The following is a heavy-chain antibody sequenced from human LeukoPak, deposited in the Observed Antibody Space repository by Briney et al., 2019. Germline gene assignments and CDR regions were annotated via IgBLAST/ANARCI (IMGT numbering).Heavy chain of an antibody. V-gene: IGHV4-59*01. CDR1: GGSFSGYY. J-gene: IGHJ4*02. D-gene: IGHD5-18*01. Sequence: SETLSLTCAVYGGSFSGYYWSWIRQPPGKGLEWIGYIYYSGSTNYNPSLKSRVTISVDTSKNQFSLKLSSVTAADTAVYYCASVDTAMVMYYWGQGTLVTVSS. CDR3: ASVDTAMVMYY. CDR2: IYYSGST.